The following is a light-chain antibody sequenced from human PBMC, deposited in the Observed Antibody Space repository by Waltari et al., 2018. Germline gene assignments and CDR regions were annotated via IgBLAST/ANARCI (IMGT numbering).Light chain of an antibody. V-gene: IGLV1-44*01. Sequence: QSLLTQAPSASGTPGQRVTVSCSGSMSNVGGGGVDWYQQVPGEAPKLLIYSTDARPSGVPYRFSGSKSGTSASLAIRGLRSEDEGDYYCASWDSGLKAYVFGTGTKVTAL. CDR3: ASWDSGLKAYV. CDR2: STD. J-gene: IGLJ1*01. CDR1: MSNVGGGG.